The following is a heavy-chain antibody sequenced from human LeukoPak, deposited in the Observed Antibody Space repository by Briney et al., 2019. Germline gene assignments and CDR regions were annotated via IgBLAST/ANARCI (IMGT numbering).Heavy chain of an antibody. CDR1: GFTFNSYV. V-gene: IGHV3-23*01. CDR3: AKSVVVITFRFDD. Sequence: GGSLRLSCAASGFTFNSYVMSWVRQAPGKGLEWVSAINGGGSNTYYADSVKGRFTISRDNSKNKLYLQMNSLRADDTAIYYCAKSVVVITFRFDDWGQGALVTVSS. J-gene: IGHJ4*02. CDR2: INGGGSNT. D-gene: IGHD2-15*01.